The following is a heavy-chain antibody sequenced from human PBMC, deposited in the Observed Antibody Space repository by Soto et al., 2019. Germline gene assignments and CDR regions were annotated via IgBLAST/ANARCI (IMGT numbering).Heavy chain of an antibody. J-gene: IGHJ4*02. Sequence: QEKRQQWGAGLLKHSETLSRTCAVYGGSFSGYYWSWIRQPTGKGLEWIGEINHSGSTNYNPSLKSRVTISVDTSKKQFSLKLSSVTAADTAVYYCARGIETGSSGFDYWGQGTLVAVSS. CDR2: INHSGST. D-gene: IGHD3-22*01. CDR3: ARGIETGSSGFDY. CDR1: GGSFSGYY. V-gene: IGHV4-34*01.